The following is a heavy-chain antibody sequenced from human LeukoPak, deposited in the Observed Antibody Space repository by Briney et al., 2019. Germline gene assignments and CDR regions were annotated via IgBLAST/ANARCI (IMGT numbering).Heavy chain of an antibody. CDR3: ARDPRPHCSGGSCYPNWFDP. D-gene: IGHD2-15*01. CDR2: TIPIFGTA. Sequence: SVKVSCKASGGTFSSYAISWVRQAPGQGLEWMGGTIPIFGTANYAQKFQGRVTITADESTSTAYMELSSLRSEDTAVYYCARDPRPHCSGGSCYPNWFDPWGQGTLVTVSS. V-gene: IGHV1-69*13. J-gene: IGHJ5*02. CDR1: GGTFSSYA.